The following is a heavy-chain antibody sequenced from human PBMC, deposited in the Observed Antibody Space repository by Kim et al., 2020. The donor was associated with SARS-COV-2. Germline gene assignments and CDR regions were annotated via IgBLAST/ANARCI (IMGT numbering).Heavy chain of an antibody. V-gene: IGHV7-4-1*02. CDR3: ATSMLYGVITAFDL. CDR2: INTNTGNP. J-gene: IGHJ3*01. CDR1: GNTFSSYA. D-gene: IGHD3-10*01. Sequence: ASVKVSCKTSGNTFSSYAMNWVRQAPGQGLEWMGWINTNTGNPTYAQGFTGRFVFSFDTSVAKAYLQISSLKSEDTAVYYCATSMLYGVITAFDLWGQGTMVTVSS.